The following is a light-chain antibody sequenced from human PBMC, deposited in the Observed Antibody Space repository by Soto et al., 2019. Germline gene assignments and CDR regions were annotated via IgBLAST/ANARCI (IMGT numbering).Light chain of an antibody. CDR2: GVS. CDR1: QSVSNTY. J-gene: IGKJ1*01. Sequence: EIVLTQSPGTLSLSPGETATLSCRASQSVSNTYLAWHQQKPGQAPRLLIYGVSRRASGIPDRFSGSGSGTDFTLTISRLEPEDFAVYYCQQYGSSPRTFGQGTKVEIK. V-gene: IGKV3-20*01. CDR3: QQYGSSPRT.